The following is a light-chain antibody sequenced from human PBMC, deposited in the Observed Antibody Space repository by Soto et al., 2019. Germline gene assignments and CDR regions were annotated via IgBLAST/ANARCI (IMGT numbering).Light chain of an antibody. CDR2: AES. J-gene: IGKJ3*01. CDR1: QGISNY. CDR3: QTYNSAPLT. Sequence: DIQMTKSPSSLSASVGDRVTITCLASQGISNYLAWYQQNPGKVPKLLLYAESTLQSGVPSRFSGSGSGTDFTLTIISLQPEDVATYYCQTYNSAPLTFGPGTKLDI. V-gene: IGKV1-27*01.